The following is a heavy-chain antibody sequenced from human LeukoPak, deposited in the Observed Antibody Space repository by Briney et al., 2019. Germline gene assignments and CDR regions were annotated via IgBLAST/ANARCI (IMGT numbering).Heavy chain of an antibody. CDR1: GFTFSDYY. Sequence: GGSLRLSCAASGFTFSDYYMSWLRQAPGKGLEWVSYISSSGSTIYYADSVKGRFTISRDNAKNSLYLQMNSLRAEDTAVYYCARDGITMVRGVTKWVDYWGQGTLVTVSS. CDR2: ISSSGSTI. J-gene: IGHJ4*02. D-gene: IGHD3-10*01. V-gene: IGHV3-11*01. CDR3: ARDGITMVRGVTKWVDY.